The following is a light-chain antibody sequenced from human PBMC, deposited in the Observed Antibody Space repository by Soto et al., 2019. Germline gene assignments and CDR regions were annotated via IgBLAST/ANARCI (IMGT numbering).Light chain of an antibody. V-gene: IGLV8-61*01. CDR2: STN. CDR1: SGSVSTSYY. J-gene: IGLJ7*01. Sequence: QAVVTQEPSFSVSPGGTVTLTCGLSSGSVSTSYYPSWYQQTPGQAPRTLIYSTNTRSSGVPDRFSGAILGNKAALTITGGQADDESYYYCFLYMGRGISVFGGGTQLTVL. CDR3: FLYMGRGISV.